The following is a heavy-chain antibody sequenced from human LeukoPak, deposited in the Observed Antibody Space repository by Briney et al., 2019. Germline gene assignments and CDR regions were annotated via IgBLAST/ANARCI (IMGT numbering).Heavy chain of an antibody. CDR1: GGSFSGYY. CDR3: ARVQGYDAGYYYYYGMDV. Sequence: SETLSLTWAVYGGSFSGYYWSWIRQPPGKGLEWIGEINHSGGTNYNPSLKSRVTISVDTSKNQFSLKLSSVTAADTAVYYCARVQGYDAGYYYYYGMDVWGQGTTVTVSS. D-gene: IGHD5-12*01. J-gene: IGHJ6*02. CDR2: INHSGGT. V-gene: IGHV4-34*01.